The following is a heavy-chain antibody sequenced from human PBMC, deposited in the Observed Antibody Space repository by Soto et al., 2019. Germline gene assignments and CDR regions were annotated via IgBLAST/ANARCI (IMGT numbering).Heavy chain of an antibody. CDR1: GYTFTSYA. J-gene: IGHJ4*02. D-gene: IGHD6-13*01. V-gene: IGHV1-3*01. CDR2: INAGNGNT. Sequence: ASVKVSCKASGYTFTSYAMHWVRQAPGQRLEWMGWINAGNGNTKYSQKFQGRVTITRDTSASTAYMELSSLRSEDTAVYYCARVVAIRSSWYNFDYWGQGTLVTVSS. CDR3: ARVVAIRSSWYNFDY.